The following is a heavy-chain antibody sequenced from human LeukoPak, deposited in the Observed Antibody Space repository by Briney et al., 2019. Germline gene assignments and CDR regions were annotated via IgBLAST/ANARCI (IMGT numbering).Heavy chain of an antibody. CDR1: GGSISSGDYY. CDR3: ARLMITFGGVIAPFDY. Sequence: PSQTLSLTCTVSGGSISSGDYYWGWIRLPPGKGLEWIGYIYYSGSTYSNPSLKSRVTISVDTSKNQFSLKLSSGTAADTAVYYCARLMITFGGVIAPFDYWGQGTLVTVSS. CDR2: IYYSGST. V-gene: IGHV4-30-4*08. D-gene: IGHD3-16*02. J-gene: IGHJ4*02.